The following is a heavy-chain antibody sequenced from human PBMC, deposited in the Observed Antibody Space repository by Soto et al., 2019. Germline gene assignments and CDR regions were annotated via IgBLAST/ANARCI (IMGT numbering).Heavy chain of an antibody. D-gene: IGHD5-12*01. CDR2: IYYSGST. CDR3: ARGRGDSGYDLLTYYHYYYGMDV. V-gene: IGHV4-59*01. J-gene: IGHJ6*02. Sequence: SETLSLTCTVSGGSLSNCYWSWIRHQPLKLLELIVYIYYSGSTNYNPSLKSRVTISVDTSKNQFSLKLSSVTAADTAVYYCARGRGDSGYDLLTYYHYYYGMDVWGQGTTVTGSS. CDR1: GGSLSNCY.